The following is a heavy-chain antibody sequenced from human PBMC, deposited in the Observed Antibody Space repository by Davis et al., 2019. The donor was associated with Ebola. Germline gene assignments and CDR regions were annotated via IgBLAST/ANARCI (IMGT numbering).Heavy chain of an antibody. V-gene: IGHV3-7*01. CDR2: IKQDGNEK. D-gene: IGHD3-22*01. CDR1: GFTFRSYT. J-gene: IGHJ6*02. Sequence: GESLKISCAASGFTFRSYTIHWVRQAPGKGLEWVANIKQDGNEKYYVDSVKGRFTISRDNAENSLFLQMNSLRTEDTAVYYCARSDIKYYYDSSGYYTYYGMDVWGQGTTVTVSS. CDR3: ARSDIKYYYDSSGYYTYYGMDV.